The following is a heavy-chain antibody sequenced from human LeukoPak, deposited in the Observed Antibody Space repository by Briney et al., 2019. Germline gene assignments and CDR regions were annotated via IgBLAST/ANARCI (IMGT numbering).Heavy chain of an antibody. CDR1: GGSISSSSYY. Sequence: SETLSLTCTVSGGSISSSSYYWGWIRQPPGKGLEWIGSIYYSGSTYYNPSLKSRVTISVDTSKNQFSLRLSSVTAADTAVYYCARHEYYFDYWGQGTLVTVSS. V-gene: IGHV4-39*01. CDR3: ARHEYYFDY. CDR2: IYYSGST. J-gene: IGHJ4*02.